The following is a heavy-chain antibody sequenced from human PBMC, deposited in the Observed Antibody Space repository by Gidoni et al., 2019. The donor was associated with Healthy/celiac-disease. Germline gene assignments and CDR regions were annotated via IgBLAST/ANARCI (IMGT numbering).Heavy chain of an antibody. CDR2: ISSRSSYI. Sequence: EVQLVESGGGLVKPGASLRLSCAASGFPFSSYRMNWVRQATGKGLEWVPSISSRSSYIYYADSVKGRFTISRDNAKNSLYLQMNSLGAEDTAVYYCARDGTLAYCGGDCYWSHWFDPWGQGTLVTVSS. CDR1: GFPFSSYR. CDR3: ARDGTLAYCGGDCYWSHWFDP. D-gene: IGHD2-21*02. J-gene: IGHJ5*02. V-gene: IGHV3-21*01.